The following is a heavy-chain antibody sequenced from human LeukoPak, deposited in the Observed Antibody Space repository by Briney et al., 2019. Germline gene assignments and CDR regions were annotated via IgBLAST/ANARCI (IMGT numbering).Heavy chain of an antibody. D-gene: IGHD3-22*01. J-gene: IGHJ4*02. Sequence: GGSLRLSCAASGFTFTSYGMHWVRQAPGKGLKWVAVISYDGSNKYYADSVKGRFTISRDNSKNTLYLHMNSLRAEDTAVYYCAKVRWLPDDYWGQGTLVTVSS. V-gene: IGHV3-30*18. CDR2: ISYDGSNK. CDR3: AKVRWLPDDY. CDR1: GFTFTSYG.